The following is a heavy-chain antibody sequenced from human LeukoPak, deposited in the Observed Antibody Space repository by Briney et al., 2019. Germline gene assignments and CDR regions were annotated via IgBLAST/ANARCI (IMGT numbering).Heavy chain of an antibody. CDR3: ARSNAYSGSSLWY. J-gene: IGHJ4*02. D-gene: IGHD1-26*01. CDR1: GFTFSSYA. V-gene: IGHV3-30-3*01. CDR2: ISYDGSNK. Sequence: GGSLRLSCAASGFTFSSYAMHWVRQAPGKGLEWVAVISYDGSNKYYADSVKGRFTISRDNSKNTLYLQMNSLRAEGTAVYYCARSNAYSGSSLWYWGQGTLVTVSS.